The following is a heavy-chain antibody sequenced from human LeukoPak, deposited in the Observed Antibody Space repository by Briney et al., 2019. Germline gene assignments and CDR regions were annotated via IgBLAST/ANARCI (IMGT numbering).Heavy chain of an antibody. V-gene: IGHV3-23*01. Sequence: GGSLRLSCAASGLTFSSYAMSWVRQAPGKGLEWVSAIRGSGGSTYYADSVKGRFTISRDNSKNTLYLQMNSLRAEDTAVYYCAKDRAYCGGDCYSTNTDYWGQGTLVTVSS. D-gene: IGHD2-21*02. CDR2: IRGSGGST. CDR1: GLTFSSYA. J-gene: IGHJ4*02. CDR3: AKDRAYCGGDCYSTNTDY.